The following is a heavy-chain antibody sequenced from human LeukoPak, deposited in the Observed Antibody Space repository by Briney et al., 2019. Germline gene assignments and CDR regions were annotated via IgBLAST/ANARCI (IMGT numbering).Heavy chain of an antibody. D-gene: IGHD1-26*01. CDR3: ARGSDGGATYYFDY. CDR1: GFTFSRYG. V-gene: IGHV3-30*19. Sequence: WGSLRLSCAASGFTFSRYGMHWLRQAPAKGLEWVAVISYDGSNKYYADAVKGRFTISRDNSKNTLYLQMNSLRAEDTAVYYCARGSDGGATYYFDYWGQGTLVTVSS. CDR2: ISYDGSNK. J-gene: IGHJ4*02.